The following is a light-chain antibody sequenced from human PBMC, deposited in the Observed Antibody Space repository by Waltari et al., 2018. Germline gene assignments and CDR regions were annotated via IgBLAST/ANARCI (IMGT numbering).Light chain of an antibody. Sequence: QLVLTQSPSASASLGASVTLTCTLSSGHSSYAIAWHPQQPEKGTRYLMKLNSDGRHSKGDWIPDRFSGYISGSERYLTISSLQSEDEADYYCQTWGTGIKVFGGGTKLTVL. J-gene: IGLJ3*02. V-gene: IGLV4-69*01. CDR2: LNSDGRH. CDR3: QTWGTGIKV. CDR1: SGHSSYA.